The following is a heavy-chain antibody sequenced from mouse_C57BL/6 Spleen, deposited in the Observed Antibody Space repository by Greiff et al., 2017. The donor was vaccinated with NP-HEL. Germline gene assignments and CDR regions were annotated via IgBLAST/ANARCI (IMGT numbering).Heavy chain of an antibody. CDR1: GYTFTSYW. CDR2: IDPSDSYT. J-gene: IGHJ3*01. CDR3: ARRGAGFDY. V-gene: IGHV1-69*01. Sequence: VQLQQSGAELVMPGASVKLSCKASGYTFTSYWMHWVKQRPGQGLEWIGEIDPSDSYTNYNQKFKGKSTLTVDKSSSTAYMQLSSLTSEDSAVYYGARRGAGFDYWGQGTLVTVSA.